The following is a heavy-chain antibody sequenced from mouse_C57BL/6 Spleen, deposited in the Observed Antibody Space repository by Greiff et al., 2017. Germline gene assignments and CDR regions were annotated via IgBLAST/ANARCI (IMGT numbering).Heavy chain of an antibody. V-gene: IGHV1-50*01. CDR1: GYTFTSYW. CDR3: ASDSSGYY. J-gene: IGHJ2*01. Sequence: QVQLQQPGAELVKPGASVKLSCKASGYTFTSYWMQWVKQRPGQGLEWIGEIDPSDSYTNYNQKFKGKATLTVDPSSSTAYMQLSSLTSEDSAVYYCASDSSGYYWGQGTTLTVSS. D-gene: IGHD3-2*02. CDR2: IDPSDSYT.